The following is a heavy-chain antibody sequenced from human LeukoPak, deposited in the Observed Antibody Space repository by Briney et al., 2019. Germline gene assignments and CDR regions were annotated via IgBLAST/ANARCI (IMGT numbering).Heavy chain of an antibody. CDR3: ARALHLELHSYFDS. V-gene: IGHV1-69*13. J-gene: IGHJ4*02. D-gene: IGHD1-1*01. CDR1: GGTFSSYA. Sequence: SVKVSCKASGGTFSSYAISWVRQAPGQGLEWMGGIIPIFGSANYAQKFQGGVTITADESTSTAYMELSSLRSEDTAVYYCARALHLELHSYFDSWGQGTLVTVSS. CDR2: IIPIFGSA.